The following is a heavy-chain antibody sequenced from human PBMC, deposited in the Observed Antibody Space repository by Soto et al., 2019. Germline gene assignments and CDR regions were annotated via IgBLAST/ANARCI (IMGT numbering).Heavy chain of an antibody. CDR2: IIPILGIA. D-gene: IGHD1-1*01. Sequence: QVQLVQSGAEVKKPGSSVKVSCKASGGTFSSYTISWVRQAPGQGLEWMGRIIPILGIANYAQKFQGRVTITADKSTSTAYMELSSLRSEDTAVYYCAGGAGTLEGFDPWGQGSLGTVSS. J-gene: IGHJ5*02. CDR3: AGGAGTLEGFDP. CDR1: GGTFSSYT. V-gene: IGHV1-69*02.